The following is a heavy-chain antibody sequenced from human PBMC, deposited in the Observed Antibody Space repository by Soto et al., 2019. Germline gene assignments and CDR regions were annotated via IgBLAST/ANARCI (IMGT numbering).Heavy chain of an antibody. CDR2: ISWNSGSI. Sequence: EVQLVESGGGLVQPGRSLRLSCAASGFTFDDYAMHWVRQAPGKGLEWVSGISWNSGSIGYADSVKGRFTISRDNAKNSLYLQMNSLRAEDTGLYYCAKDESYSSAGDAFGIWGQGTIVTVSS. CDR1: GFTFDDYA. CDR3: AKDESYSSAGDAFGI. V-gene: IGHV3-9*01. D-gene: IGHD6-19*01. J-gene: IGHJ3*02.